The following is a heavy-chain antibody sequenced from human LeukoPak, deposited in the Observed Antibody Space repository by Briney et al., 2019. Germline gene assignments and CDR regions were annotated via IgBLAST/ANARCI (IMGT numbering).Heavy chain of an antibody. J-gene: IGHJ4*02. CDR2: ISTSGSTI. CDR1: GFTFSDYY. CDR3: ARDFYDGFALDY. Sequence: PGGSLRLSCAASGFTFSDYYMSWIRQAPGKGLEWVSYISTSGSTIYCADSVKGRFTISRDNARNSLYLQMDNLRAEDTGVYYCARDFYDGFALDYWGQGTLVTVSS. D-gene: IGHD2/OR15-2a*01. V-gene: IGHV3-11*04.